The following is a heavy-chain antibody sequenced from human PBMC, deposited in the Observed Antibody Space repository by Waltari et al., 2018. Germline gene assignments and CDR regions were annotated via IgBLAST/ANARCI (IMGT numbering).Heavy chain of an antibody. Sequence: QVQLVESGGGVVQPGRSLRLSCAASGFTFSSYGMHWVRQAPGKGLEWLAVISYDGSNKYYADSVKGRFSISRDNSKNTLYLQMNSLGAEDTAVYYCAKEGGLRFLEWSNYYYYYGMDVWGQGTTVTVSS. J-gene: IGHJ6*02. CDR1: GFTFSSYG. V-gene: IGHV3-30*18. D-gene: IGHD3-3*01. CDR2: ISYDGSNK. CDR3: AKEGGLRFLEWSNYYYYYGMDV.